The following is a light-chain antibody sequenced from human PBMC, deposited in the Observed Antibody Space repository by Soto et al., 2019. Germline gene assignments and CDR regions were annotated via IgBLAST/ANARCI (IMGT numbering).Light chain of an antibody. CDR3: AAWDDSLNGA. J-gene: IGLJ2*01. CDR2: SNN. Sequence: QSVLTQPPSASGTPGQRVTISCSGSSSNIGSNTVNWYQQLPGTAPKLIIYSNNQRPSGVPDRFSGSKSGTSASLAISGLQSEDEADYYCAAWDDSLNGAFGGGTKLTVL. V-gene: IGLV1-44*01. CDR1: SSNIGSNT.